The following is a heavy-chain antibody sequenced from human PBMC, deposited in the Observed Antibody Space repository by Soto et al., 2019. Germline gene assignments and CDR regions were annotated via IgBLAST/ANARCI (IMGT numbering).Heavy chain of an antibody. CDR1: GFTFNTYV. CDR2: ISYSADKT. V-gene: IGHV3-23*01. D-gene: IGHD1-7*01. J-gene: IGHJ3*01. CDR3: ARRARTATTNWCAFDV. Sequence: EVQLLESGGGLVQPGGSLRLSCAASGFTFNTYVMNWVRQAPGKGLEWVSTISYSADKTHYADSVKGRFTISRDNSRDTLFLQMHSLRADDAAVYYCARRARTATTNWCAFDVWGQWTMVTVSS.